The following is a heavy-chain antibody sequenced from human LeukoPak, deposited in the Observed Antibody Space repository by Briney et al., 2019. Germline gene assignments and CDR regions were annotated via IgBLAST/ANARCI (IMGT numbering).Heavy chain of an antibody. D-gene: IGHD3-3*01. V-gene: IGHV1-46*01. Sequence: ASVKVSCKASGYTFTSYYMHWVRQAPGQGLEWMGIINPSGGSTSYAQKFQGRVTMTRDTSTSTVYMELSSLRSEDTAVYYCARGILEWLSDHNNWFDPRGQGTLVTVSS. J-gene: IGHJ5*02. CDR3: ARGILEWLSDHNNWFDP. CDR1: GYTFTSYY. CDR2: INPSGGST.